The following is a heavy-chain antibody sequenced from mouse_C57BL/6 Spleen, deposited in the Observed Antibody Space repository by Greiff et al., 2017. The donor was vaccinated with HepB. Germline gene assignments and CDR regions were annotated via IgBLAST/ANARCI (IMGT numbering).Heavy chain of an antibody. Sequence: EVQLVESGGGLVQPGGSMKLSCAASGFTFSDDWMDWVRQSPEKGLEWVGEIRNKANNHATYYAESVKGRFTVSKDDSKSSVYLQMDSLRAADTCIYSCTRYYYGSSWYYFDFWGQGTTLTVSS. CDR3: TRYYYGSSWYYFDF. V-gene: IGHV6-6*01. D-gene: IGHD1-1*01. J-gene: IGHJ2*01. CDR2: IRNKANNHAT. CDR1: GFTFSDDW.